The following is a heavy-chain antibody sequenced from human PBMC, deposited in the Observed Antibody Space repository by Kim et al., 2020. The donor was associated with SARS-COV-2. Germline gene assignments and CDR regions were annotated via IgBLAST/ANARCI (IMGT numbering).Heavy chain of an antibody. J-gene: IGHJ6*02. D-gene: IGHD5-18*01. CDR3: ARGGGSYGPGEMEV. CDR1: GGSISSAIYY. CDR2: IYNSGSS. Sequence: SETLSLTCSVSGGSISSAIYYWGWIRQHPGKGLEWIAYIYNSGSSNYNASLKSRVTISAETSKNQFSLTLPSVIAAAMAVSHCARGGGSYGPGEMEVWG. V-gene: IGHV4-31*03.